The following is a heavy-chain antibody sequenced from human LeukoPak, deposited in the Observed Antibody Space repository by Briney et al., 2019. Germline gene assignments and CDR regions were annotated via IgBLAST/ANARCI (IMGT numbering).Heavy chain of an antibody. V-gene: IGHV3-43D*04. CDR2: IIWDGGST. D-gene: IGHD6-13*01. Sequence: GGSLSLSCAASGFTFDDYAMHWVRQAPGKGLEWVSLIIWDGGSTYYADSVKGRFTISRGNSKNSLYLQMDSLRAEDTTLYYCAKAGSSEAAAYFDYWGQGTLVTVSS. J-gene: IGHJ4*02. CDR3: AKAGSSEAAAYFDY. CDR1: GFTFDDYA.